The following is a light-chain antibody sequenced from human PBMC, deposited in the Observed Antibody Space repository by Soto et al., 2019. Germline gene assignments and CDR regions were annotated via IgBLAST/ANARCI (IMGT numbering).Light chain of an antibody. Sequence: EIGLTQSPGTLSLSPGERATLSCRASQSVSSSYLAWYQQKPGQAPRLLIYGASSRATGIPDRFSGSGSGTDFTLTINSLEPEDFALYYCQQYDTSPYTFGQGTKLQIK. CDR3: QQYDTSPYT. CDR2: GAS. V-gene: IGKV3-20*01. J-gene: IGKJ2*01. CDR1: QSVSSSY.